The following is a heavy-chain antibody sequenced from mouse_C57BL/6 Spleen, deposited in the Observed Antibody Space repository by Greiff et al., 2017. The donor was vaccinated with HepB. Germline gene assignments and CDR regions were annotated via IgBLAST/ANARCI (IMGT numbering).Heavy chain of an antibody. CDR2: IDPEDGET. D-gene: IGHD1-1*01. V-gene: IGHV14-2*01. CDR1: GFNIKDYY. J-gene: IGHJ4*01. Sequence: EVQLVESGAELVKPGASVKLSCTASGFNIKDYYMHWVKQRTEQGLEWIGRIDPEDGETKYAPKFQGKATITADTSSNTAYLQLSSLTSEDTAVYYCARRGTTVVARYAMDYWGQGTSVTVSS. CDR3: ARRGTTVVARYAMDY.